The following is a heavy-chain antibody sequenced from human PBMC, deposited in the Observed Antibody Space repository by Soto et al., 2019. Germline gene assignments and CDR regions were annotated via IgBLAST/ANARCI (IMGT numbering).Heavy chain of an antibody. CDR3: AREQGFWSPFDY. CDR1: GFTFTTYT. D-gene: IGHD3-3*01. Sequence: EVQLVESGGGLVKPGGSLRLSCAASGFTFTTYTMNWVRQAPGKGLEWVSSISLYSTYIYYADSMKGRFTISRDNAKNSVYLQMSSLRAEDTAVYYCAREQGFWSPFDYWGQGTLVTVSS. J-gene: IGHJ4*02. CDR2: ISLYSTYI. V-gene: IGHV3-21*01.